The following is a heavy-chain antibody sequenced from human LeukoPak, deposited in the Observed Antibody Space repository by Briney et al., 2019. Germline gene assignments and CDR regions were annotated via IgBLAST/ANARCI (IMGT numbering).Heavy chain of an antibody. V-gene: IGHV1-2*02. CDR3: ARAQTSLDAFDI. Sequence: ASVKVSCKASGYTFTGYYMHCVRQAPGQGLEWMGWINPNSGGTNYAQKFQGRVTMTRDTSISTAYMELSRLRSDDTAVYYCARAQTSLDAFDIWGQGTMVTVSS. J-gene: IGHJ3*02. CDR2: INPNSGGT. CDR1: GYTFTGYY. D-gene: IGHD2-15*01.